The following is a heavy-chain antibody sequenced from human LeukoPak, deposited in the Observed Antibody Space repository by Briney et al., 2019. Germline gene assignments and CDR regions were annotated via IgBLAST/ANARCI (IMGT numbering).Heavy chain of an antibody. J-gene: IGHJ4*02. D-gene: IGHD5-18*01. CDR3: ARQRGYSYGYSGGQFVY. V-gene: IGHV3-66*04. Sequence: GGSLRLSCAASGFTFSSNYMSWVRQAPGKGLEWVSVIYSGGSTYYADSVKGRFTISRDNSKNTLYLQMNSLRAEDTAVYYCARQRGYSYGYSGGQFVYRGQGTLVTV. CDR2: IYSGGST. CDR1: GFTFSSNY.